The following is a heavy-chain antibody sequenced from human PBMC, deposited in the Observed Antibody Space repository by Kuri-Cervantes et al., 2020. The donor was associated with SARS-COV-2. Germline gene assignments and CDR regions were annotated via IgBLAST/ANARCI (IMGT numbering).Heavy chain of an antibody. Sequence: SQTLSLTCAVYVGSFSGYYWSWIRQPPGKGLEWIGEINHSGSTHYNPSLKSRVTISVDTSKNQFSLKLSSVTAADTAVYYCARESRPETYCSSTSCYAGAFDIWGQGTMVTVSS. CDR3: ARESRPETYCSSTSCYAGAFDI. CDR1: VGSFSGYY. V-gene: IGHV4-34*01. CDR2: INHSGST. D-gene: IGHD2-2*01. J-gene: IGHJ3*02.